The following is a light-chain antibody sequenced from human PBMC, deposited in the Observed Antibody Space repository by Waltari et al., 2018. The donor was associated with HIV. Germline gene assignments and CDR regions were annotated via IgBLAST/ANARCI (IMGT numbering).Light chain of an antibody. CDR3: QSYDSSLTGSV. V-gene: IGLV1-40*01. J-gene: IGLJ2*01. Sequence: QSVLTPPPSVSGAPGQRVTISCTGSISTIGAGYDVHWYQQVPGTAPKLLIYGNNNRPSGVPDRFSASKSGASPSLAITGLQAEDEADYYCQSYDSSLTGSVFGGGTKLTVL. CDR1: ISTIGAGYD. CDR2: GNN.